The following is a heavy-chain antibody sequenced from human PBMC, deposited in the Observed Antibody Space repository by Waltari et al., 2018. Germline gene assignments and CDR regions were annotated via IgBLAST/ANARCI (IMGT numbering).Heavy chain of an antibody. V-gene: IGHV3-23*01. CDR3: VKKGYEYSDDCYLDYFYDY. CDR2: ISVSGTNT. J-gene: IGHJ4*02. Sequence: APGKGLEGVSAISVSGTNTYYPDSVKGRFTISRDNSKNTLYLEINSLRAEDTAVYYCVKKGYEYSDDCYLDYFYDYWGQGTLVTVSS. D-gene: IGHD1-26*01.